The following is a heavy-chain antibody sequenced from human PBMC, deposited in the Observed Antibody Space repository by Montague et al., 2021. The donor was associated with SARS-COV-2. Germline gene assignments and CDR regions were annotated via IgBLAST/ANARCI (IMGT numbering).Heavy chain of an antibody. CDR1: GFSLSTSGMC. Sequence: PALVKPTQTLTLTCTFSGFSLSTSGMCVSWLRQPPGKALEWLAXXXWXXXKYXNTSLNTRLTISKDTSKNQVVLTMTNMDPMDTATYYCARILTRGYFDYWGLGTLVTVSS. CDR3: ARILTRGYFDY. V-gene: IGHV2-70*13. CDR2: XXWXXXK. J-gene: IGHJ4*02. D-gene: IGHD4-23*01.